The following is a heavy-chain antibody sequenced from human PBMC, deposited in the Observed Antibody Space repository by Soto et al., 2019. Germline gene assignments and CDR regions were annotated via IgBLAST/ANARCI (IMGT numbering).Heavy chain of an antibody. J-gene: IGHJ4*02. CDR1: GFTFDDYA. CDR2: ISWNSGSI. CDR3: ATPYSSSWFSPFDY. Sequence: EVQLVESGGGVVQPGRSLRLSREASGFTFDDYAMHWVRQAPGKGLEWVSGISWNSGSIGYGDSVKGRFTISRDNAKNSLYLQMNSLRAEDTAIYYCATPYSSSWFSPFDYWGQGSLVTVSS. V-gene: IGHV3-9*01. D-gene: IGHD6-13*01.